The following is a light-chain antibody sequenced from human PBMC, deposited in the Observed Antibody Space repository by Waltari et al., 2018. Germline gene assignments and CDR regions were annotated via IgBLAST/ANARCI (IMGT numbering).Light chain of an antibody. J-gene: IGLJ3*02. Sequence: QSVLPQPPSVSAAPGPKVPISCSGSSSTLGNTYLSWYHHLPGATPKLLIYDSHKRPSGIPDRFSGSKSGTSATLGITGLQTGDEADYYCETWDSSLSAWVFGGGTKLTVL. CDR2: DSH. V-gene: IGLV1-51*01. CDR1: SSTLGNTY. CDR3: ETWDSSLSAWV.